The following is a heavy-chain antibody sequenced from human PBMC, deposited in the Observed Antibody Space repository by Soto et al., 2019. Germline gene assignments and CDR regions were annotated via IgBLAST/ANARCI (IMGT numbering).Heavy chain of an antibody. Sequence: HQDPRKGLEWMGGFDPEDGETIYAQKFQGRVTMTEDTSTDTAYMELSSLRSEDTAVYYCATGEGFTIFEYTASSGRNFDYWGHGTLVTVSS. D-gene: IGHD3-3*01. CDR2: FDPEDGET. CDR3: ATGEGFTIFEYTASSGRNFDY. J-gene: IGHJ4*01. V-gene: IGHV1-24*01.